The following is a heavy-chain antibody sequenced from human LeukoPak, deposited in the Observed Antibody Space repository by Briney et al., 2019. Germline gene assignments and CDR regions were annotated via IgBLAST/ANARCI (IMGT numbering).Heavy chain of an antibody. J-gene: IGHJ4*02. Sequence: PGGSLRLSCAASGFTFSSYWMSWVRQAPGKGLEWVSGISWNSGSIGYADSVKGRFTISRDNAKNSLYLQMNSLRAEDTALYYCAKQAAGSPHFDYWGQGTLVTVSS. CDR2: ISWNSGSI. D-gene: IGHD6-13*01. CDR3: AKQAAGSPHFDY. V-gene: IGHV3-9*01. CDR1: GFTFSSYW.